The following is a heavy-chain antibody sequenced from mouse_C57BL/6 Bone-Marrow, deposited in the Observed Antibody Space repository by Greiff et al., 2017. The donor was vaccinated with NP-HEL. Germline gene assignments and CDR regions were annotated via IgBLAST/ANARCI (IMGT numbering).Heavy chain of an antibody. CDR2: ISSGSSTI. CDR3: ARPLYSNYSYYAMDY. Sequence: EVQVVESGGGLVKPGGSLKLSCAASGFTFSDYGMHWVRQAPEKGLEWVAYISSGSSTIYYADTVKGRFTISRDNAKNTLCLQMTSLRSEDTAMYYCARPLYSNYSYYAMDYWGQGTSVTVSS. V-gene: IGHV5-17*01. J-gene: IGHJ4*01. CDR1: GFTFSDYG. D-gene: IGHD2-5*01.